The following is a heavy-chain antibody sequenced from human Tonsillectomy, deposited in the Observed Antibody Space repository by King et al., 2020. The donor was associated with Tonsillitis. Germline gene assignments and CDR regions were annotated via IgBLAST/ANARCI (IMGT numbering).Heavy chain of an antibody. Sequence: EVQLVESGGGLVKPGGSLRLSCSASGFSFSSYNMNWVRQAPGKGLEGVSFISSSSSYIYYADSMKGRFTISRDNAKNSLYLQMNSLRAEDTAVYYCARGSSAMDVWGQGTTVTVSS. J-gene: IGHJ6*02. D-gene: IGHD3-10*01. CDR1: GFSFSSYN. V-gene: IGHV3-21*01. CDR2: ISSSSSYI. CDR3: ARGSSAMDV.